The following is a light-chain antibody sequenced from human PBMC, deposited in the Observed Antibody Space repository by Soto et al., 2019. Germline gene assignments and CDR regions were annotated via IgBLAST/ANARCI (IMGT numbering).Light chain of an antibody. Sequence: EIVLKQSPDTLSLSPGERATLSCRASQSVSSYLAWYQQKPGQAPRLLIYDASNRATGIPARFSGSGSGTDFTLTISSLEPEDFAVYYCQQRSNWPPTWTFGLGTKVEIK. V-gene: IGKV3-11*01. CDR3: QQRSNWPPTWT. CDR2: DAS. J-gene: IGKJ1*01. CDR1: QSVSSY.